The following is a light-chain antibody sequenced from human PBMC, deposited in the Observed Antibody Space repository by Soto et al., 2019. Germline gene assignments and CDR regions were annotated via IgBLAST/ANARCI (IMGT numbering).Light chain of an antibody. CDR2: GAS. CDR3: QQYGSSPPT. J-gene: IGKJ1*01. V-gene: IGKV3-20*01. Sequence: EIVLTQSPGTLCLSPGERATLSCRASQSVRSSDLAWYQQKPGQAPRLLIYGASSRATAIADRFSGSGSGTDFTLTISSLEPEDFAVYYCQQYGSSPPTFGQGTKVEIK. CDR1: QSVRSSD.